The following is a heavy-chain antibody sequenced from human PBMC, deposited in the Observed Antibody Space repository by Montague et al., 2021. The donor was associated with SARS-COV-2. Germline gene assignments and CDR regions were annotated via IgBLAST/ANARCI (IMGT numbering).Heavy chain of an antibody. D-gene: IGHD3-9*01. CDR2: IDWDDDK. V-gene: IGHV2-70*01. J-gene: IGHJ4*02. CDR1: GFSLITSGMC. CDR3: ARMSYYILIGYYTDFDS. Sequence: PALVKPTQTLTLTCTFSGFSLITSGMCVGWIRQPPGKALEWLALIDWDDDKCYSTSLKTRLTITKDTSKNQVVLTMTNMDPVDTATYYCARMSYYILIGYYTDFDSWGQGTLVTVAS.